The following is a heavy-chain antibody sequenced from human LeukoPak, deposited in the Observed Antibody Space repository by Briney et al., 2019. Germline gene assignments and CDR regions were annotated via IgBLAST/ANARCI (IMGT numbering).Heavy chain of an antibody. CDR1: VFTSSTYW. CDR3: ARDYYGSGSHDY. CDR2: IKQDGSEK. J-gene: IGHJ4*02. D-gene: IGHD3-10*01. Sequence: GGSLTLSCAASVFTSSTYWISWVRQAPWKGLEWVGNIKQDGSEKYYVDSVKGRFTISRDNAKNSLYLQMISLRAEDTAIYYCARDYYGSGSHDYWGQGTLVTVSS. V-gene: IGHV3-7*01.